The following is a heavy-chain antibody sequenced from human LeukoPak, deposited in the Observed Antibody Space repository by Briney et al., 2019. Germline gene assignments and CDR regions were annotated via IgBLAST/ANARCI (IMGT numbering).Heavy chain of an antibody. CDR1: GFIFSDYY. Sequence: GGSLRLSCAASGFIFSDYYMAWIRQAPGKGLEWVSYISIRGTLKYYTDSVKGRFAISRDNAEKSVYLQMNSLRAEDTAVYYCARPSTTVSLPDYWGQGTLVTVSS. J-gene: IGHJ4*02. CDR2: ISIRGTLK. V-gene: IGHV3-11*04. D-gene: IGHD1-1*01. CDR3: ARPSTTVSLPDY.